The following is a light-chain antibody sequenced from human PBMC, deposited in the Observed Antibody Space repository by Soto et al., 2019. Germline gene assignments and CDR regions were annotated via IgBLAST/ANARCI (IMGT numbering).Light chain of an antibody. CDR2: GAS. V-gene: IGKV3-20*01. CDR1: HSVSSSY. CDR3: QQYGSSPPYP. Sequence: EIVLTQSPGTLSLSPGERATLSCRASHSVSSSYLAWYQEKPGQAPRLLIYGASSRATGIPDRFSGSGSGTYFILTIRRLEPEAFAVEYCQQYGSSPPYPFGQGTKLEIK. J-gene: IGKJ2*01.